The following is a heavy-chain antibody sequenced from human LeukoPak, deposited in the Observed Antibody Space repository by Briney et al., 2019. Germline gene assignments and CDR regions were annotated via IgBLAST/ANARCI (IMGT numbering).Heavy chain of an antibody. V-gene: IGHV3-48*01. J-gene: IGHJ4*02. D-gene: IGHD1-7*01. CDR2: ISGSSSAI. CDR1: GFTFSSFS. Sequence: QSEGSLRLSCAASGFTFSSFSMNWVRQAPGKGLEWVSYISGSSSAIYYADSVKGRFTISRDNAKNSLYLQMNSLRAEDTAVYYCARGGYNWNYVNYWGQGTLVTVSS. CDR3: ARGGYNWNYVNY.